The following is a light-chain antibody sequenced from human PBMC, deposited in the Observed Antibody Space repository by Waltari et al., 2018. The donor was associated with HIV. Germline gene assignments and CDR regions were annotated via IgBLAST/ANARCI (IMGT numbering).Light chain of an antibody. CDR2: DAS. J-gene: IGKJ1*01. Sequence: LVLTQSAATLSLSPGERATITCRDSQSVSIFLAWYQQRPGQAPRLLIYDASNRATGIPARFSGSGSGTDFTLTISSLEPEDFAVYYCQQRSRWPWTFGQGTKVEVK. CDR3: QQRSRWPWT. CDR1: QSVSIF. V-gene: IGKV3-11*01.